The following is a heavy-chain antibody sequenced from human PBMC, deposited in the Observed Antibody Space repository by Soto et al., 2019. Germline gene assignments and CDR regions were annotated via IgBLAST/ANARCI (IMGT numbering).Heavy chain of an antibody. V-gene: IGHV4-38-2*01. CDR1: GYSIIIGYY. Sequence: SEPLSLTCSVSGYSIIIGYYWGWILHPPLKGLEWIGSIYHSGSTYYNPSLKSRVTISVDTSKNQFSLKLSSVTAADTAVYYCASYYYGSGVFLGYYGMDVWGQGTTVTVSS. CDR2: IYHSGST. CDR3: ASYYYGSGVFLGYYGMDV. J-gene: IGHJ6*02. D-gene: IGHD3-10*01.